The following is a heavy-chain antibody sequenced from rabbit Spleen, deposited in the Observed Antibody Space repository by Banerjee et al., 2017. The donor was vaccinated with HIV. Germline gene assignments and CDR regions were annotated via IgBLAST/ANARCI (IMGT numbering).Heavy chain of an antibody. Sequence: QSLEESGGDLVKPGASLTLTCTASGFSFSSDYYICWVRQAPGKGLEWIACIYGGDIHSTAFASWAKGRFTISKTASTTVTLQMTRLTAADTATYFCARGEAGGAGNWYIIRSDLWSPGSLVTVS. CDR1: GFSFSSDYY. V-gene: IGHV1S40*01. CDR3: ARGEAGGAGNWYIIRSDL. D-gene: IGHD4-2*01. J-gene: IGHJ3*01. CDR2: IYGGDIHST.